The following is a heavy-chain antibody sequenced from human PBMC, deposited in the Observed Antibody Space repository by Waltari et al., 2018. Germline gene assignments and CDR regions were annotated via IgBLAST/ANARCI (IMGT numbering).Heavy chain of an antibody. V-gene: IGHV3-72*01. CDR2: SRNKDESYTT. Sequence: EVQLVESGGGLVQPGGSLRLSCAVSGFTFSDHYMDWVRQAPGKGLEWVGRSRNKDESYTTQYAASVKGRFTISRDDLKNSLYLQKNSLKTEDTAVYYCVREGYYDNSGLDYWGQGTLVTVSS. CDR1: GFTFSDHY. D-gene: IGHD3-22*01. J-gene: IGHJ4*02. CDR3: VREGYYDNSGLDY.